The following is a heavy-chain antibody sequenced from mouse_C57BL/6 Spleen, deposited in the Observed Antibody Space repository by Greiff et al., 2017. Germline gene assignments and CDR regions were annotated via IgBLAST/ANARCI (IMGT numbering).Heavy chain of an antibody. CDR1: GFNIKDDY. Sequence: VQLQQSGAELVRPGASVKLSCTASGFNIKDDYMHWVKQRPEQGLAWIGWIDPENGDPEYASKFQGKATITADTSSNKSYLQLRSLTSEDTAVYYCIYGSTSFDYWGQGTTLTVSS. D-gene: IGHD1-1*01. CDR3: IYGSTSFDY. J-gene: IGHJ2*01. V-gene: IGHV14-4*01. CDR2: IDPENGDP.